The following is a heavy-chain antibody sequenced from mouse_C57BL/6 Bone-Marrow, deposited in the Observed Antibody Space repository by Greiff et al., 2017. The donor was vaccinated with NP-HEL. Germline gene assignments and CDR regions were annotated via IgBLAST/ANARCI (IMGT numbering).Heavy chain of an antibody. CDR2: IDPETGGT. Sequence: VQLQQSGAELVRPGASVTLSCKASGYTFTDYEMHWVKQTPVHGLEWIGAIDPETGGTAYNQKFKGTAILTADKSSSTAYMELRSLTSEDSAVYYGTRGTGLYYSNYGFAYWGQGTLVTVSA. CDR3: TRGTGLYYSNYGFAY. V-gene: IGHV1-15*01. D-gene: IGHD2-5*01. J-gene: IGHJ3*01. CDR1: GYTFTDYE.